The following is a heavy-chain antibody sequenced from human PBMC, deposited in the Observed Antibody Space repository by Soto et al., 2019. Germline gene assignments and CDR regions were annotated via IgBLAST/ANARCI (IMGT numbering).Heavy chain of an antibody. CDR2: IQSGGPT. V-gene: IGHV3-66*01. D-gene: IGHD6-13*01. CDR3: ARGLPHAAAGRLYYYGMDV. J-gene: IGHJ6*04. CDR1: GFTVSSKY. Sequence: GGSLRLSCAASGFTVSSKYMSWVRQAPGKGLEWVSLIQSGGPTYYADSVKGRFTISRDTSENTVHLQMDSLRAEDTAVYYCARGLPHAAAGRLYYYGMDVWGKGTTVTVSS.